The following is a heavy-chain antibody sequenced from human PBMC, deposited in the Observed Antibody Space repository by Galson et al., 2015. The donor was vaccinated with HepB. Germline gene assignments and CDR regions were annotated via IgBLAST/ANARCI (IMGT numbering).Heavy chain of an antibody. CDR1: GFTFDDYA. CDR2: ISWNSGSI. J-gene: IGHJ3*02. D-gene: IGHD3-22*01. CDR3: AKDRSHYYDSSGYYLGAFDI. Sequence: SLRLSCAASGFTFDDYAMHWVRQAPGKGLEWVSGISWNSGSIGYADSVKGRFTISRDNAKNSLYLQMNSLRAEDTALYYCAKDRSHYYDSSGYYLGAFDIWSQGTMVTVSS. V-gene: IGHV3-9*01.